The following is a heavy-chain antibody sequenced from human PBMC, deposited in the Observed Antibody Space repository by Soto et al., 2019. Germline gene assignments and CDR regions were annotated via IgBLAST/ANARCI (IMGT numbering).Heavy chain of an antibody. CDR2: IFYSGST. D-gene: IGHD6-13*01. V-gene: IGHV4-59*08. Sequence: QVQLQESGPGLVKPSETLSLTCTVSGGSISRYYWSWIRQPPGKGLEWIGYIFYSGSTNHNPSLQSRRTISIDTSKNHFSLKLSSVTAADSAVYYCARHWVSVPSPFDYWCQGTLVTVSS. CDR1: GGSISRYY. CDR3: ARHWVSVPSPFDY. J-gene: IGHJ4*02.